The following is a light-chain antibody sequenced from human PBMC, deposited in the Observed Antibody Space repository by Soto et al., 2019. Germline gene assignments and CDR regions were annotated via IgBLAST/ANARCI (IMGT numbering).Light chain of an antibody. V-gene: IGLV2-14*03. CDR3: SSYTSTSTLHV. CDR1: SSDIGGYNY. Sequence: QSVLTQPASVSGSPGQSITISCTGTSSDIGGYNYVSWYQQLPGKVPKLIIYDVSNRPSGVSDRFSGSKSGNAASLTISGLQAEDEADYYSSSYTSTSTLHVFGTGTKVTVL. CDR2: DVS. J-gene: IGLJ1*01.